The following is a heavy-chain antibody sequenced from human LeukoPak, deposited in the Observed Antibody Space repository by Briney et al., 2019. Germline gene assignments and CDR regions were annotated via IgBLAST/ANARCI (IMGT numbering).Heavy chain of an antibody. Sequence: GGSLRLSCAASGFTFDDYAMHWVRQTPGKGLEWVSLISWDGGSPYYADSVKGRFTISRDNSKNSLYLQMNSLRPEDTALYYCAKDRRAGGVGADFDYWGQGTLVTVSS. D-gene: IGHD3-16*01. CDR3: AKDRRAGGVGADFDY. CDR1: GFTFDDYA. V-gene: IGHV3-43D*03. CDR2: ISWDGGSP. J-gene: IGHJ4*02.